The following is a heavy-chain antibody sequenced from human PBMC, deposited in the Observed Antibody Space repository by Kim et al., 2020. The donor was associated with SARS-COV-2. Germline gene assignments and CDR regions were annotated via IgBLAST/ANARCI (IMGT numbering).Heavy chain of an antibody. CDR1: GFTFTSSA. J-gene: IGHJ4*02. D-gene: IGHD3-3*01. CDR3: SADPEYDFWSGYSLDY. V-gene: IGHV1-58*01. Sequence: SVKVSCKASGFTFTSSAVQWVRQARGQRLEWIGWIVVGSGNTNYAQKFQERVTITRDMSTSTAYMELSSLRSEDTAVHYCSADPEYDFWSGYSLDYWGQ. CDR2: IVVGSGNT.